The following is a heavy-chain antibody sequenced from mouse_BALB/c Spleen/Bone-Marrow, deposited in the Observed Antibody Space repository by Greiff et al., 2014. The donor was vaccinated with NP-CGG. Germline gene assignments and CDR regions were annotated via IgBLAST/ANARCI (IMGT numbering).Heavy chain of an antibody. D-gene: IGHD2-2*01. CDR1: GYTFTSYW. Sequence: VKLMESGAELAKPGASVKMSCKASGYTFTSYWMHWVKQGPGRGLEWIGYINPSTGYTEYNQKFKDKATLTADKSSSTAYMQLSSLTSEDSAVYYCARSRDGYDSFAYWGQRTLVTVSA. CDR2: INPSTGYT. J-gene: IGHJ3*01. CDR3: ARSRDGYDSFAY. V-gene: IGHV1-7*01.